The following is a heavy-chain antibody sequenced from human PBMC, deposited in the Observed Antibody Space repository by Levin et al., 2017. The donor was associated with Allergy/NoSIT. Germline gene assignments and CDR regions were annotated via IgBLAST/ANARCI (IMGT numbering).Heavy chain of an antibody. Sequence: SETLSLTCTVSGGSISSSSYYWGWIRQPPGKGLEWIGSIYYSGSTYYNPSLKSRVTISVDTSKNQFSLKLSSVTAADTAVYYCARDGAYYDFWSGSEPVDYWGQGTLVTVSS. J-gene: IGHJ4*02. V-gene: IGHV4-39*07. CDR2: IYYSGST. CDR1: GGSISSSSYY. CDR3: ARDGAYYDFWSGSEPVDY. D-gene: IGHD3-3*01.